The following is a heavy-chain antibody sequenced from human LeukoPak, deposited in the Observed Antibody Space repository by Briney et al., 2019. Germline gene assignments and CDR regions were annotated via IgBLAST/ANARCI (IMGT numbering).Heavy chain of an antibody. CDR2: IYSGGST. CDR1: GFIVSSNY. CDR3: AREPEDREYFDY. D-gene: IGHD1-14*01. J-gene: IGHJ4*02. Sequence: GGSLRLSCEASGFIVSSNYMSWVRQAPGKGLEWVSVIYSGGSTYYADSVKGRFTISRDNSKNTLYLQMNSLRAEDTAVYYCAREPEDREYFDYWGQGTLVTVSS. V-gene: IGHV3-53*01.